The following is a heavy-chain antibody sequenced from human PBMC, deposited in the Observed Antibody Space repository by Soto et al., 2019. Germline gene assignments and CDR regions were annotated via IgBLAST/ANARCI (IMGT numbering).Heavy chain of an antibody. CDR3: AKHEGYCSRTGCSNLDY. CDR1: GFTFTSYW. CDR2: IYPGDSDS. V-gene: IGHV5-51*01. D-gene: IGHD2-2*01. Sequence: GESLKISCKGSGFTFTSYWIAWVRQMPGKGLEWMGIIYPGDSDSSYSPSFQGQDTISADKSINTAYLHWSSLKASDTAIYYCAKHEGYCSRTGCSNLDYWGQGTLVTVSS. J-gene: IGHJ4*02.